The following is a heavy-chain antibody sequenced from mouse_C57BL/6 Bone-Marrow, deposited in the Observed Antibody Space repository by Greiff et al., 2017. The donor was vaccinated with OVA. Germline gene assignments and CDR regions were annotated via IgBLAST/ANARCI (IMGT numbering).Heavy chain of an antibody. CDR3: AFYYSSAWFAY. Sequence: VQLKQSGAELVRPGTSVKVSCKASGYAFTNYLIEWVKQRPGQGLEWIGEINPGSGGTNYNEKFKGKATLTVDKSSSTAYMQLSSLTSEDSSVYSCAFYYSSAWFAYWGQGTLVTVSA. D-gene: IGHD2-5*01. CDR2: INPGSGGT. J-gene: IGHJ3*01. CDR1: GYAFTNYL. V-gene: IGHV1-54*01.